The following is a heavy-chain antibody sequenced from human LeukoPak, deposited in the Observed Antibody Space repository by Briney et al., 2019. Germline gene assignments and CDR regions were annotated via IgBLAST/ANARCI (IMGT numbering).Heavy chain of an antibody. CDR3: AKVPWEVATTAYFDY. J-gene: IGHJ4*02. CDR1: GFTFSSYA. D-gene: IGHD5-24*01. Sequence: GGSLRLSRAASGFTFSSYAMSWVRQAPGKGLEWVSAISGSGGSTYYADSVKGRFTISRDNSKNTLYLQMNSLRAEDTAVYYCAKVPWEVATTAYFDYWGQGTLVTVSS. V-gene: IGHV3-23*01. CDR2: ISGSGGST.